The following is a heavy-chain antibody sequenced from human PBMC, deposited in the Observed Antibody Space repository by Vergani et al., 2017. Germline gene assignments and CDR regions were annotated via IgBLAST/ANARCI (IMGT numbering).Heavy chain of an antibody. J-gene: IGHJ4*02. CDR2: IYHSGST. CDR3: ARVLEMATINY. Sequence: QVQLQESGPGLVKPSETLSLTCAVSGYSISSGYYWGWIRQPPGKGLEWIGSIYHSGSTYYNPSLKSQVTISVDTSKNQFSLRLSSVTAADTAVYYCARVLEMATINYWGQGTLVTVSS. CDR1: GYSISSGYY. D-gene: IGHD5-24*01. V-gene: IGHV4-38-2*01.